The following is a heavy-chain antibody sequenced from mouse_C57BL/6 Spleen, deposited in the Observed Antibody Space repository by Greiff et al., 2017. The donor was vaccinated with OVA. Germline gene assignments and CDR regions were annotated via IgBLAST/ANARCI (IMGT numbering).Heavy chain of an antibody. D-gene: IGHD2-2*01. CDR3: AREGGYDVALGY. CDR1: GYTFTSYG. V-gene: IGHV1-58*01. CDR2: IYLGNGYT. Sequence: EVQLQQSGAELVRPGSSVKMSCKTSGYTFTSYGINWVKQRPGQGLEWIGYIYLGNGYTEYNEKFKGKATLTSDTSSSTAYMQLSSLTSEDSAIYFCAREGGYDVALGYWGQGTTLTVSS. J-gene: IGHJ2*01.